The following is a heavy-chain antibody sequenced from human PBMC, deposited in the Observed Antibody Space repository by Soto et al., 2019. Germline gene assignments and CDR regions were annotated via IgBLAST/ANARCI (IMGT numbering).Heavy chain of an antibody. CDR3: AGGVATRLA. J-gene: IGHJ5*02. Sequence: EVQLVESGGGLVQPGGSLRLSCAASGFTFSTYWMHWVRQVPGKGLVWVSRINSDGSTTSYADSVQGRFTISRDNAKNTLFLQMNNLRAEDTAVYYCAGGVATRLAWGQGTLVTVSS. CDR1: GFTFSTYW. CDR2: INSDGSTT. D-gene: IGHD5-12*01. V-gene: IGHV3-74*01.